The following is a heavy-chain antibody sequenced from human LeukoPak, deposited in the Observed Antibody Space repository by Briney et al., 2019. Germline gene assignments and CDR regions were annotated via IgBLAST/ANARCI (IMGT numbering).Heavy chain of an antibody. CDR2: INQDGSAK. J-gene: IGHJ5*01. CDR1: GFTFSSYW. D-gene: IGHD2-2*01. V-gene: IGHV3-7*04. Sequence: GGSLRLSCAASGFTFSSYWMTWVRQAPGKGLEWVANINQDGSAKYYVDSVKGRFTISRDNAKNSLFLQMNSLRAEDTAVYYCARVFCSLSSCSAYNCFDSWGQGTLVTVSS. CDR3: ARVFCSLSSCSAYNCFDS.